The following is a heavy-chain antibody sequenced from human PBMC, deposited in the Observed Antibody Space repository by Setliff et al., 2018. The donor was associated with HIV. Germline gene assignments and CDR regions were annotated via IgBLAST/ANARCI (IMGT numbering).Heavy chain of an antibody. CDR2: ISYDGSRT. J-gene: IGHJ6*03. CDR3: ARDGNYYYYYMDV. V-gene: IGHV3-30*07. D-gene: IGHD1-26*01. CDR1: GFTFSNFA. Sequence: GGSLRLSCVASGFTFSNFAMNWVRQAPGKGLEWVSVISYDGSRTSYADSVKGRFTISRDNSKNTLYLQMNSLRAEDTAVYYCARDGNYYYYYMDVWGKGTTVTVSS.